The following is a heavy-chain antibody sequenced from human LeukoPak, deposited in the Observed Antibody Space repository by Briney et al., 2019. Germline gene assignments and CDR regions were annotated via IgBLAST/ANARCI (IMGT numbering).Heavy chain of an antibody. D-gene: IGHD6-19*01. CDR3: ARESSHPPYYYYGMDV. CDR2: IKQDGSEK. Sequence: GGSLRPSCAASGFTFSSYWMGWVRQAPGKGLEWVANIKQDGSEKYYVDSVKGRFTISRDNAKNSLYLQMNSLRAEDTAVYYCARESSHPPYYYYGMDVWGQGTTVTVSS. CDR1: GFTFSSYW. J-gene: IGHJ6*02. V-gene: IGHV3-7*01.